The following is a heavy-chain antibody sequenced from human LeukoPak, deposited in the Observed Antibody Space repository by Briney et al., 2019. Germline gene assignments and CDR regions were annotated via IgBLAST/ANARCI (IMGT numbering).Heavy chain of an antibody. J-gene: IGHJ4*02. D-gene: IGHD2-2*01. CDR2: ISWNGGYT. CDR3: ARDHCSSTSCYAEYFDY. Sequence: GGSLRLSCAASGFTFDDYCMSWVRQAPGKGLVWVSGISWNGGYTHYADSVKGRFTISRDNAKNSLYLQMNSLRAEDTAVYYCARDHCSSTSCYAEYFDYWGQGTLVTVSS. V-gene: IGHV3-20*04. CDR1: GFTFDDYC.